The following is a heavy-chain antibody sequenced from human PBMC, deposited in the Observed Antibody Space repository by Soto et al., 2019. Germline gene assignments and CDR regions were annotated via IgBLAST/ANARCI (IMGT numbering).Heavy chain of an antibody. CDR2: IIPIFGTA. V-gene: IGHV1-69*05. J-gene: IGHJ4*02. D-gene: IGHD3-3*01. CDR1: GGTFSSYV. Sequence: YCKTAGGTFSSYVIIWVRQAHGQGLEWMGGIIPIFGTANYAQKFQGRVTMTRDTSTSTFYMELSSLRSEDTAVYYCARLRGFWSAYDFDYWGQGTVVPVSS. CDR3: ARLRGFWSAYDFDY.